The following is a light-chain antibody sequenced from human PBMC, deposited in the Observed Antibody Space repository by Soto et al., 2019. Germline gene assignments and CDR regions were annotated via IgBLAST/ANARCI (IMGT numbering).Light chain of an antibody. CDR1: SSDVGGYNY. CDR3: CSYAEIYTFAPYV. CDR2: DVS. J-gene: IGLJ1*01. Sequence: QSALTQPRSVSGSPGQSVTISCTGTSSDVGGYNYVSWYQQHPGKAPKLMIYDVSKRPSGVPDRFSGSKSGNTASLTISGLQAEDESDYNGCSYAEIYTFAPYVVGTGTKVTVL. V-gene: IGLV2-11*01.